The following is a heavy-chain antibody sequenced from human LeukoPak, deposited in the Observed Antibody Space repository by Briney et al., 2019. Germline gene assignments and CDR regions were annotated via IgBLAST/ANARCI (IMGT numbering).Heavy chain of an antibody. Sequence: GGSLRLSCAASGFTFSSYWMHWVRQAPGKGLVWVSRIKSDGTSTSYADSVKGRFTISRDNAKNTLYLQMNSLRAEDTAVYYCARAVTTMTDYWGQGTLVTVSS. CDR1: GFTFSSYW. V-gene: IGHV3-74*01. J-gene: IGHJ4*02. CDR3: ARAVTTMTDY. CDR2: IKSDGTST. D-gene: IGHD4-17*01.